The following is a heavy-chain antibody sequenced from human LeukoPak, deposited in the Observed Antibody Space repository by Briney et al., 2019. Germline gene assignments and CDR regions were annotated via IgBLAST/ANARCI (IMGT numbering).Heavy chain of an antibody. V-gene: IGHV4-30-4*01. CDR3: ARRWGSGSHTDWFDT. CDR1: VGSISSGDFC. J-gene: IGHJ5*02. CDR2: SSNTGSA. Sequence: TPSQTLSLTCTVSVGSISSGDFCWSWIRQPPGKDLEWIAYSSNTGSAASHPSLKIRVTISMDTSKNQFFLKLTSVTAADTAVYYCARRWGSGSHTDWFDTWSQGTLVTVSS. D-gene: IGHD3-10*01.